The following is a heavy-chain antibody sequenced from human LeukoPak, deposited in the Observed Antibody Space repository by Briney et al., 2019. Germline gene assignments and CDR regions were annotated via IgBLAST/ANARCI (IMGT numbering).Heavy chain of an antibody. D-gene: IGHD1-26*01. Sequence: ASVKVSCKASGYTFTGYYMHWVRQAPGQGLEWMGWINPNSGGTNYAQKFQGRVTMTRDTSISTAYMELSRLRSDDTAVYYCATNSGSYYPYYYYYYMDVWGKGTTVTVSS. CDR2: INPNSGGT. J-gene: IGHJ6*03. CDR1: GYTFTGYY. CDR3: ATNSGSYYPYYYYYYMDV. V-gene: IGHV1-2*02.